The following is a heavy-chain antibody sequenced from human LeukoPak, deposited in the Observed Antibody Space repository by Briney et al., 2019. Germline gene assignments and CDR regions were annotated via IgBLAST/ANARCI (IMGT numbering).Heavy chain of an antibody. D-gene: IGHD2-15*01. CDR1: VYTLTELS. V-gene: IGHV1-24*01. J-gene: IGHJ4*02. CDR2: FDPEDGET. CDR3: ATGTWATPIDY. Sequence: ASVKVSCTVSVYTLTELSMHWVRQAPGKGLEWMGGFDPEDGETIYAQKFHGRVTMTEDTSTDTAYMELSSLRSEDTAVYYCATGTWATPIDYWGQGTLVTVSS.